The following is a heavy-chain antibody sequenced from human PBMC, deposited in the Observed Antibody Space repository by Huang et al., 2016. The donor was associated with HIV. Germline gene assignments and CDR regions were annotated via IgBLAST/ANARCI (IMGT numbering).Heavy chain of an antibody. CDR3: ASEIAAASIDY. D-gene: IGHD6-13*01. CDR1: GFTFSSYS. Sequence: EVQLVESGGGLVKPGGSLRLSCVASGFTFSSYSRNWVRQAPGKGLGWVSSISSSSSYIYYADSVKGRFTISRDNAKNSLYLQMNSLRAEDTAVYYCASEIAAASIDYWGQGTLVTVSS. V-gene: IGHV3-21*01. CDR2: ISSSSSYI. J-gene: IGHJ4*02.